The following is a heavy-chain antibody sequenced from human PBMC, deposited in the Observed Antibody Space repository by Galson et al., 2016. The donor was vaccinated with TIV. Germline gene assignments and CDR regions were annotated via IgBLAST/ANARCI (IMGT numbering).Heavy chain of an antibody. J-gene: IGHJ6*02. CDR3: TTVRLRGSGGMDV. Sequence: VKVSCKVSGHNFTDYYMHWMQQAPGKGFEWMGRVDPEDGKTKYAAKFQGRVTMTADTSTDTAYMELSYLRSEDTAIYYCTTVRLRGSGGMDVWGQGTTVIVSS. V-gene: IGHV1-69-2*01. CDR1: GHNFTDYY. CDR2: VDPEDGKT. D-gene: IGHD2-8*01.